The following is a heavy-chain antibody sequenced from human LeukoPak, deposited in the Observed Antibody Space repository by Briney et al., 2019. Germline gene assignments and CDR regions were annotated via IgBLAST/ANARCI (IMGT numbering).Heavy chain of an antibody. D-gene: IGHD3-22*01. J-gene: IGHJ4*02. Sequence: PGGSLRLSCAASGFTFDDYAMHWVRQAPGKGLEWVSGISWNSGSIGYADSVKGRFTISRDNAKNSLYLQMNSLRAEDTALYYCAKGGSGYYRPFDYWGQGTLVTVSS. CDR2: ISWNSGSI. V-gene: IGHV3-9*01. CDR1: GFTFDDYA. CDR3: AKGGSGYYRPFDY.